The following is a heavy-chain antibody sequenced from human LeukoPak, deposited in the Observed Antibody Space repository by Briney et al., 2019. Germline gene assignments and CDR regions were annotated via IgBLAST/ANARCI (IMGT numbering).Heavy chain of an antibody. CDR1: GGSISSYY. V-gene: IGHV4-4*07. D-gene: IGHD3-3*01. Sequence: SETLSLTCTVSGGSISSYYWSWIRPPAGKGLEWIGRIYTSGSTNYNPSLKSRVTMSVDTSKNQFSLKLSSVTAADTAVYYCARGPMFFGVAYCDYWGQGTLVTVSS. CDR2: IYTSGST. J-gene: IGHJ4*02. CDR3: ARGPMFFGVAYCDY.